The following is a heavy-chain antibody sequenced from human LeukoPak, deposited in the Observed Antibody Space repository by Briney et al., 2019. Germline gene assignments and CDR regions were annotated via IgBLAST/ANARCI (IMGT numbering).Heavy chain of an antibody. Sequence: PGGSLRLPWAAPGFTFTSYSMSWVRQPPGKGRGWVSAIIVSGGSTYYADSVKGRFTISRDNSKNTLYLQMNGLRAEDTAVYYCAKKISRITMVRGVISLDYWGQGTLVTVSS. CDR2: IIVSGGST. J-gene: IGHJ4*02. D-gene: IGHD3-10*01. CDR3: AKKISRITMVRGVISLDY. CDR1: GFTFTSYS. V-gene: IGHV3-23*01.